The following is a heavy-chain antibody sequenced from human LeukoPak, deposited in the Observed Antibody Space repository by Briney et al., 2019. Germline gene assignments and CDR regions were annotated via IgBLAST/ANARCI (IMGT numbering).Heavy chain of an antibody. CDR2: VNSDGSST. J-gene: IGHJ6*02. Sequence: PGGSLRLSCAASGFTFTSYWMRWVRQAPGKGLVWVSRVNSDGSSTTYADSVKGRFTISRDNAKNTLYLQMNSLRAEDTAVYYCARGRYYGMDVWGQGTTVTVSS. V-gene: IGHV3-74*01. CDR1: GFTFTSYW. CDR3: ARGRYYGMDV.